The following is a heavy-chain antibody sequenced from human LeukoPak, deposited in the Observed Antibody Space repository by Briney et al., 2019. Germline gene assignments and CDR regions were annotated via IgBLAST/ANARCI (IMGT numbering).Heavy chain of an antibody. CDR1: GFTLSSYG. CDR2: IRYDGSNK. Sequence: GGSLRLSCAASGFTLSSYGMHWVRQAPGKGLEWVAFIRYDGSNKYYADSVKGRFTISRDNSKNTLYLQMNSLRAEDTAVYYCAKDKWEIRTGEGYFDCWGQGTLVTVSS. D-gene: IGHD1-26*01. J-gene: IGHJ4*02. CDR3: AKDKWEIRTGEGYFDC. V-gene: IGHV3-30*02.